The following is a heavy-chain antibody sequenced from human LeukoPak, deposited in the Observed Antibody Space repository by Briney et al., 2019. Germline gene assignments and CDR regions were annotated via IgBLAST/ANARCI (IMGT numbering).Heavy chain of an antibody. CDR1: GFTFSSYA. J-gene: IGHJ4*02. V-gene: IGHV3-23*01. D-gene: IGHD2-2*02. CDR3: ANAGFCSSTTCYNPFDH. Sequence: GGSLRLSCAASGFTFSSYAMSWVRQAPGKGLEWVSGITDSGFTTFYANSVKGRFTVSRDNSKNTLYLQMNSLRAEDTAVYYCANAGFCSSTTCYNPFDHWGQGTLVTVSS. CDR2: ITDSGFTT.